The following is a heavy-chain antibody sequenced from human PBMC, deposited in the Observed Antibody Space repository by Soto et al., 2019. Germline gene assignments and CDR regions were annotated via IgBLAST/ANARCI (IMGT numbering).Heavy chain of an antibody. V-gene: IGHV1-46*01. CDR3: PRAKKIAVAGNLSVFDI. D-gene: IGHD6-19*01. CDR1: GGTYTSYY. Sequence: AAVKVSCKASGGTYTSYYIHWVRPAPGQGLGWMGTFNPSGGGTFYTQKFQGRVTMTGDTYTSTVYMELSSLRSEDTAVYYCPRAKKIAVAGNLSVFDIWGQ. CDR2: FNPSGGGT. J-gene: IGHJ3*02.